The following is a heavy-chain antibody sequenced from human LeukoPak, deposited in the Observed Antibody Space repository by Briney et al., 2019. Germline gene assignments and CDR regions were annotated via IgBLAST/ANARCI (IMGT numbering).Heavy chain of an antibody. D-gene: IGHD2-2*01. CDR1: GLTFSSYG. CDR3: AKEGQYADYFDY. Sequence: QPGGSLRLSCAASGLTFSSYGMHWVRQAPGKGLEWVAVISYDGSNKYYADSVKGRFTISRDNSKNTLYLQMNSLRAEDTAVYYCAKEGQYADYFDYWGQGTLVTVSS. CDR2: ISYDGSNK. J-gene: IGHJ4*02. V-gene: IGHV3-30*18.